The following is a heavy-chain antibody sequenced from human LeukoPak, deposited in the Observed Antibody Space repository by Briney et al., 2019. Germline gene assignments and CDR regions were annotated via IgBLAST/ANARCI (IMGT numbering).Heavy chain of an antibody. V-gene: IGHV5-51*01. CDR1: GYSFTSYW. CDR2: IYHGDSDT. Sequence: GESLKISCKGSGYSFTSYWIGWVRQMPGKGLEWIGIIYHGDSDTRYSPSFQGQVTISGDKSISTAYLRWSSKEPSATAMYYPARGGIATNADYWGQGTLVTVSS. D-gene: IGHD3-16*02. J-gene: IGHJ4*02. CDR3: ARGGIATNADY.